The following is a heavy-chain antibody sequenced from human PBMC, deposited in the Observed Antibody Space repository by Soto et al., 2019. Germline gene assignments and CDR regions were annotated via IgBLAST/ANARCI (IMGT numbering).Heavy chain of an antibody. CDR3: ARRSVRFLEWFPFDY. V-gene: IGHV4-39*01. CDR1: GGSISSSSYY. CDR2: IYYSGST. J-gene: IGHJ4*02. D-gene: IGHD3-3*01. Sequence: SETLSLTCTVSGGSISSSSYYWGWIRQPPGKGLEWIGSIYYSGSTYYNPSLKSRVTISVDTSKNQFSLKLSSVTAADTAVYYCARRSVRFLEWFPFDYWGQGTLVTVSS.